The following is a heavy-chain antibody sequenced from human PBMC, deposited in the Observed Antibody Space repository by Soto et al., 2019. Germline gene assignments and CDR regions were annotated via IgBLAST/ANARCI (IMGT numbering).Heavy chain of an antibody. D-gene: IGHD2-2*01. Sequence: PGGSLRLSCAASGFTFSSYSMNWVRQAPGKGLEWVSSISSSSSYIYYADSVKGRFTISRDNAKNSLYLQMNSLRAEDTAVYYCAREGHSCSRTSCYCPTPPWFDSGGQGTLVNV. CDR1: GFTFSSYS. CDR2: ISSSSSYI. J-gene: IGHJ5*01. V-gene: IGHV3-21*01. CDR3: AREGHSCSRTSCYCPTPPWFDS.